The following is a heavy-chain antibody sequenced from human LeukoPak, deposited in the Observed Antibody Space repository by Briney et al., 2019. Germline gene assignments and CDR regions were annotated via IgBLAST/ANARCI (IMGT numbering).Heavy chain of an antibody. CDR2: IIPIFGTA. CDR1: GGTFSSYA. V-gene: IGHV1-69*06. J-gene: IGHJ6*03. CDR3: ARGPPCSSTSCVYYYYYYMDV. Sequence: ASVKVSCKASGGTFSSYAISWVRQAPGQGLEWMGGIIPIFGTANYAQKFQGRVTITADKSTSTAYMELSSLRSEDTAVYYCARGPPCSSTSCVYYYYYYMDVWGKGTTVTVSS. D-gene: IGHD2-2*01.